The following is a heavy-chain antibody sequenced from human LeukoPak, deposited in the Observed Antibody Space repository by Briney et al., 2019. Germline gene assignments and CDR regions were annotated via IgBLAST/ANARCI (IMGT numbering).Heavy chain of an antibody. CDR3: ARGSGSYYAFDI. CDR2: INPNSGGT. J-gene: IGHJ3*02. CDR1: GYTFTGYY. Sequence: ASVKVSCKASGYTFTGYYMHWVRQAPGQGLEWMGRINPNSGGTNYAQKFQGRVTMTRDTSISTAYMELSSLRSEDTAVYYCARGSGSYYAFDIWGQGTMVTVSS. D-gene: IGHD1-26*01. V-gene: IGHV1-2*06.